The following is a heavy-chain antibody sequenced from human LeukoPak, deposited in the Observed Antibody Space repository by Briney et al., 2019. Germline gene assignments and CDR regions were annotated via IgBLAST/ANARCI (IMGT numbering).Heavy chain of an antibody. CDR3: VSWAGKYYETSDYYLPPANS. CDR1: GFTLCNYL. D-gene: IGHD3-22*01. V-gene: IGHV3-7*01. CDR2: IREDGRDK. J-gene: IGHJ4*02. Sequence: RGSLRLSCAASGFTLCNYLMSWIRQAPGKGLELAAHIREDGRDKYYVDSVKGRFTISRDNAKNSLYLQMNSLRVEDTAVYYCVSWAGKYYETSDYYLPPANSWGQGTLVTVSS.